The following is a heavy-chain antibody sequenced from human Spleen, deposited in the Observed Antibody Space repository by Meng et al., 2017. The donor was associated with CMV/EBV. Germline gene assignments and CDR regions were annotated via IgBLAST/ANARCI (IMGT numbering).Heavy chain of an antibody. J-gene: IGHJ4*02. CDR1: GYTFTSYC. V-gene: IGHV1-2*02. Sequence: ASVKVSCKTSGYTFTSYCMHWVRQAPGQGLEWMGWIKPNSGGTNYAQKFQGRVTMTRDTSISTAYMELSRLRSDDTAVYYCARDDKKQPYFDYWGQGTLVTVSS. D-gene: IGHD6-13*01. CDR2: IKPNSGGT. CDR3: ARDDKKQPYFDY.